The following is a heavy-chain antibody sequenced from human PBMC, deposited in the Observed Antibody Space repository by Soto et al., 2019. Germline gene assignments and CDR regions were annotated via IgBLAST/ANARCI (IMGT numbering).Heavy chain of an antibody. D-gene: IGHD2-15*01. J-gene: IGHJ5*02. CDR2: INPSSGDT. V-gene: IGHV1-2*04. CDR1: AYTFTGYY. CDR3: ARDLEIVGWFDP. Sequence: ASVKVSCKASAYTFTGYYMHWVRQAPGQGLEWLGWINPSSGDTNYAQKFQGWVTMTRDTSTSTAYMELRSLRSDDTAVYYCARDLEIVGWFDPWGQGTLVTVSS.